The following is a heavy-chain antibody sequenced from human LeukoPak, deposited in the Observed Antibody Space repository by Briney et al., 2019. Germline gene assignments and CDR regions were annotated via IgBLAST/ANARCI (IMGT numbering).Heavy chain of an antibody. J-gene: IGHJ6*03. D-gene: IGHD6-19*01. CDR3: ASKRDSSGWYYYYYMDV. CDR2: ISGSGGST. V-gene: IGHV3-23*01. CDR1: GFTFSSYA. Sequence: GGSLRLSCAASGFTFSSYAMSWVRQAPGKGLEWVSAISGSGGSTYYADSVKGRFTISRDNSKNTLYLQMNSLRAEDTAVYYCASKRDSSGWYYYYYMDVWGKGTTVTVSS.